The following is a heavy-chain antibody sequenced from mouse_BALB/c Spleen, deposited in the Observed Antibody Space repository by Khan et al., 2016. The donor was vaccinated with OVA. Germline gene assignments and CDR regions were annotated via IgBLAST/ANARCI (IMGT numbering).Heavy chain of an antibody. J-gene: IGHJ4*01. CDR1: GYSITSDYA. D-gene: IGHD2-3*01. V-gene: IGHV3-2*02. CDR2: IRYSGST. Sequence: EGQRKEEGPGLVKPSQSLSLTCTVTGYSITSDYAWNWIRQFPGNKLEWMGYIRYSGSTNYNPSLKSRISITRDTSKNQFFLQLNSVTTEDTATYYCARDGSRYNYAMDYWGQGTSVTVSS. CDR3: ARDGSRYNYAMDY.